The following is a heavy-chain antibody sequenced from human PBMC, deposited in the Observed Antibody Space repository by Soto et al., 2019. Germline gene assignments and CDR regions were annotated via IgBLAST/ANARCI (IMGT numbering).Heavy chain of an antibody. CDR1: GAPITTTKW. Sequence: QVQPQESGPGLVKPSETLSLTCTVSGAPITTTKWWAWVRLPPGKALEWIGELSREGGRNSNPSLEGRFIMSLDQSKNHFSLKLTSVTAADTTIYYCATQTISHTWGVWGRGTSVTVSS. D-gene: IGHD3-16*01. CDR2: LSREGGR. CDR3: ATQTISHTWGV. J-gene: IGHJ6*02. V-gene: IGHV4-4*02.